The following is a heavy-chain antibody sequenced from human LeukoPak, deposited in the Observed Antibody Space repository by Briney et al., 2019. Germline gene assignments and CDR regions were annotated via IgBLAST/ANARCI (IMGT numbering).Heavy chain of an antibody. D-gene: IGHD5-12*01. CDR1: GFIFSQYS. V-gene: IGHV3-48*01. J-gene: IGHJ5*02. CDR2: IRSSSET. CDR3: ARDAGNSGYGCDL. Sequence: GGSLRLSCAASGFIFSQYSMNWVRQAPGKGLEWVSHIRSSSETFYADSVKGRFTISRDNARNSLYLQMNNLRGEDTAIYYCARDAGNSGYGCDLWGQGALVTVSS.